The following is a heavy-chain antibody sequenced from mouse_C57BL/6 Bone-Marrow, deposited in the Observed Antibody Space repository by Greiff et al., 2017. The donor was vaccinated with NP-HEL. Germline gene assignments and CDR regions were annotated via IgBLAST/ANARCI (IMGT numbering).Heavy chain of an antibody. CDR1: GYTFTDYY. D-gene: IGHD1-1*01. Sequence: QVQLQQSGPELVKPGASVKISCKASGYTFTDYYINWVKQRPGQGLEWIGWIFPGSGSTYYNEKFKGKATLTVDKSSSTAYMLRSSLTAEDSAVYVCARSVYYYGSSPAWFAYWGQGTLVTVSA. J-gene: IGHJ3*01. V-gene: IGHV1-75*01. CDR3: ARSVYYYGSSPAWFAY. CDR2: IFPGSGST.